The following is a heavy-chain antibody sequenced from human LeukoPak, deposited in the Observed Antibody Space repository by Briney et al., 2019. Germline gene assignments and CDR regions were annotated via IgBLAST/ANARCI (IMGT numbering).Heavy chain of an antibody. CDR3: ARGYLVGYYDSSGYYYYFDY. Sequence: SETLSLTCAVSGGSFSGYYWSSIRQPPGKGLEWTGEINHSGSTNYNPSLKSRVTISVDTSKNQFSLKLSSVTAADTAVYYCARGYLVGYYDSSGYYYYFDYWGQGTLVTVSS. CDR1: GGSFSGYY. CDR2: INHSGST. V-gene: IGHV4-34*01. D-gene: IGHD3-22*01. J-gene: IGHJ4*02.